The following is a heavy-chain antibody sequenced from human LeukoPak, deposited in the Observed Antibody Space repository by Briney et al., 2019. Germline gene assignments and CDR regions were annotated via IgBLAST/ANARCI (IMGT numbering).Heavy chain of an antibody. CDR2: IYYTGTT. V-gene: IGHV4-39*07. CDR1: GGSISSTNYY. Sequence: SETLYLTCTVSGGSISSTNYYWAWIRQPPGRGLEWIGSIYYTGTTFDNPSLKSRVTLSVDTSKNQFSLRLTSVTAADTAFYYCAGQNVPTPHDYWGPGTQVTVST. J-gene: IGHJ4*02. CDR3: AGQNVPTPHDY. D-gene: IGHD2-2*01.